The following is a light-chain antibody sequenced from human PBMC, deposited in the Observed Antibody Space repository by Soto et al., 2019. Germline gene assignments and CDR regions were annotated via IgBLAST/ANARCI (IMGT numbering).Light chain of an antibody. CDR1: QSVSNF. CDR3: KQRSNEPLT. Sequence: IVLTQSPATLSLSPGERATLSCRASQSVSNFLAWYQQRPGQAPRLLIYDASNRATCIPASFSGSGSGTDFNLTIGSLVAEDCEIYYCKQRSNEPLTLGGGTKVDIK. J-gene: IGKJ4*01. V-gene: IGKV3-11*01. CDR2: DAS.